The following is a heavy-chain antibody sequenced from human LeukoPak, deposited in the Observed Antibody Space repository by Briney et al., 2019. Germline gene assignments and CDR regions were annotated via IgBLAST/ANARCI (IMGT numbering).Heavy chain of an antibody. J-gene: IGHJ3*02. CDR2: IYYSGST. CDR1: GGSISSYY. CDR3: ARGGQLADAFDI. V-gene: IGHV4-59*01. D-gene: IGHD6-13*01. Sequence: SETLSLTCTVSGGSISSYYWSWIRQPPGKGLEWIGDIYYSGSTSYNPSLKSRVTISVDTSKNQFSLKLSSVTAADTAVYYCARGGQLADAFDIWGQGTMVTVSS.